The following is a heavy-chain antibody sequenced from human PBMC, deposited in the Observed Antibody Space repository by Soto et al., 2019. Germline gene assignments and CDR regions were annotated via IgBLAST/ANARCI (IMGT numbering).Heavy chain of an antibody. J-gene: IGHJ5*02. Sequence: APVKVSCKASGYTFTSYYINWVRQATGQGLEWMGWINPNSGNTGYAQKLQCRVTMTRNTSISTAYMELSSLRSEDTAVYSCARGRPYSSSWYPNCFDPWGQGTLVTAAS. D-gene: IGHD6-13*01. CDR1: GYTFTSYY. CDR2: INPNSGNT. CDR3: ARGRPYSSSWYPNCFDP. V-gene: IGHV1-8*01.